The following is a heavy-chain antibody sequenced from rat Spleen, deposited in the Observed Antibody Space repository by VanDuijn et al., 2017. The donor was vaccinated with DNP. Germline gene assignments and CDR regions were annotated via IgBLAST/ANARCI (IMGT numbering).Heavy chain of an antibody. J-gene: IGHJ2*01. D-gene: IGHD1-4*01. CDR1: GFTFSDYY. CDR3: ARHVLPLRVWDY. V-gene: IGHV5-22*01. Sequence: EVQLVESGGGLVQPGRSLKLSCAASGFTFSDYYMAWVRQAPTKGLEWVAYISYDGGNTNYGDSVKGRFTITRDNAKSTLYLQINSLRSEDMATYYCARHVLPLRVWDYCGQGVMVTVSS. CDR2: ISYDGGNT.